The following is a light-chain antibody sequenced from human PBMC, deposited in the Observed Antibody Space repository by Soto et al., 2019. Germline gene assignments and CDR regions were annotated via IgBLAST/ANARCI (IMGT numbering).Light chain of an antibody. Sequence: EIVLTHSPATLSLSPCERATLSFSASQSVKTFLVWYQQRPGQAPRLLIHDASHRAAGIPARFSGSGFGTDFTLTISSLEPEDAAVYYCQQRSNWPPITFGQGTRLEI. CDR1: QSVKTF. CDR2: DAS. V-gene: IGKV3-11*01. J-gene: IGKJ5*01. CDR3: QQRSNWPPIT.